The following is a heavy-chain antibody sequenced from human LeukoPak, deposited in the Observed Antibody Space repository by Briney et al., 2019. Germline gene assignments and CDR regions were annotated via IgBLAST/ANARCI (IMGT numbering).Heavy chain of an antibody. D-gene: IGHD5-18*01. Sequence: PSETLSLTCAVYGGSFSGYYWSWIRQHPGKGLEWIGYIYYSGSTYYNPSLKSRVTISVDTSKNQFSLKLSSVTAADTAVYYCASSGYSYGYYFDYWGQGTLVTVSS. CDR2: IYYSGST. J-gene: IGHJ4*02. CDR3: ASSGYSYGYYFDY. CDR1: GGSFSGYY. V-gene: IGHV4-31*11.